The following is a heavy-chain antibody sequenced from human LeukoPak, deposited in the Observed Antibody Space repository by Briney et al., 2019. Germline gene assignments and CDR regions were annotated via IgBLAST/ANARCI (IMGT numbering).Heavy chain of an antibody. CDR3: AKEGTAAAGPAYYYYGMGV. D-gene: IGHD6-13*01. CDR1: GFTFSSYG. J-gene: IGHJ6*02. Sequence: PGGSLRLSCAASGFTFSSYGMHWVRQAPGKGLEWVAVISYDGSNKYYADSVKGRFTISRDNSKNTLYLQMNSLRAEDTAVYYCAKEGTAAAGPAYYYYGMGVWGQGATVTV. V-gene: IGHV3-30*18. CDR2: ISYDGSNK.